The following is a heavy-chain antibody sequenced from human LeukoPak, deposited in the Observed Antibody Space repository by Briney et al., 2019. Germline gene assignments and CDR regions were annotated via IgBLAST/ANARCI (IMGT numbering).Heavy chain of an antibody. D-gene: IGHD3-22*01. V-gene: IGHV1-69*05. CDR2: IIPIFGTA. J-gene: IGHJ5*01. CDR1: GGTFSSYA. Sequence: SVKVSCKASGGTFSSYAISWVRQAPGQGLEWMGGIIPIFGTANYAQKFQGRVTITTDESTSTAYMELSSLRSEDTAVYYCARDLSYYDSSGYSSNWFDSWGQGTLVTVSS. CDR3: ARDLSYYDSSGYSSNWFDS.